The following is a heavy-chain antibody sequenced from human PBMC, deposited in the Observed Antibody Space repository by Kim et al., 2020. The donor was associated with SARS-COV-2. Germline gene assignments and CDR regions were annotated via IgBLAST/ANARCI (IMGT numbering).Heavy chain of an antibody. CDR3: ARTMYYYDSSGYHIDY. D-gene: IGHD3-22*01. Sequence: GESLKISCKGSGYSFTSYWIGWVRQMPGKGLEWMGIIYPGDSDTRYSPSFQGQVTISADKSISTAYLQWSSLKASDTAMYYCARTMYYYDSSGYHIDYWGQGTLVTVSS. CDR2: IYPGDSDT. V-gene: IGHV5-51*01. J-gene: IGHJ4*02. CDR1: GYSFTSYW.